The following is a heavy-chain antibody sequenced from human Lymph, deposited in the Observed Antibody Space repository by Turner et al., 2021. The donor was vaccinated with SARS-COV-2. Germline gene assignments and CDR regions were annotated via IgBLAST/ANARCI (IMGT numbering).Heavy chain of an antibody. CDR3: AIVHGHCTSNSCDWEYYFGMDV. CDR2: MNPDSGDT. V-gene: IGHV1-8*01. Sequence: QFQRVQSGAEGKKPRAPVKSSCQSPGYTSPRHDINSVRQATGQGREWMGRMNPDSGDTGYGKKFWGRVNKARDTSISTAYTELSSLSYEHTAVYYCAIVHGHCTSNSCDWEYYFGMDVWGQGTTVTVSS. CDR1: GYTSPRHD. J-gene: IGHJ6*02. D-gene: IGHD2-2*01.